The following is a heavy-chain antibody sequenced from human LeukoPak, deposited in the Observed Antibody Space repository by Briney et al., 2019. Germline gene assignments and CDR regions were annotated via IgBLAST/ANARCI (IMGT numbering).Heavy chain of an antibody. CDR2: ISNNGGYT. D-gene: IGHD1-26*01. V-gene: IGHV3-23*01. CDR1: GFTFSSSA. Sequence: GGSLRLSCAASGFTFSSSAMSWVRQAPGKGLEWVSAISNNGGYTYYADSVQGRFTISRDNSKNTLYLQMNSLRAEDTAVYYCARDKIVGPTTLDYWGQGTLVTVSS. CDR3: ARDKIVGPTTLDY. J-gene: IGHJ4*02.